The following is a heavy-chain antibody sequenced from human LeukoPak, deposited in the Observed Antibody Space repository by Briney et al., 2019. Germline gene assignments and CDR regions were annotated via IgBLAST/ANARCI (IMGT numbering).Heavy chain of an antibody. CDR2: ISYDGSNK. CDR3: ARDRRWFGELSSREIDY. V-gene: IGHV3-30*04. CDR1: GFTFNNYA. Sequence: PGGSLRLSCAASGFTFNNYAMHWVRQAPGKGLEWVALISYDGSNKYYADSVKGRFTISRDNSKNTLYLRMNSLRAEHTAVYYCARDRRWFGELSSREIDYWGQGTLVTVSS. J-gene: IGHJ4*02. D-gene: IGHD3-10*01.